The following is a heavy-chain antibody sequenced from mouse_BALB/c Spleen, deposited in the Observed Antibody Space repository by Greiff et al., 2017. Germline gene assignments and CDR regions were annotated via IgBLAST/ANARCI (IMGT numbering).Heavy chain of an antibody. CDR1: GFTFTDYY. Sequence: DVKLVESGGGLVQPGGSLRLSCATSGFTFTDYYMSWVRQPPGKALEWLGFIRNKANGYTTEYSASVKGRFTISRDNSQSILYLQMNTLRAEDSATYYCARDMGGPFAYWGQGTLVTVSA. J-gene: IGHJ3*01. CDR3: ARDMGGPFAY. CDR2: IRNKANGYTT. V-gene: IGHV7-3*02.